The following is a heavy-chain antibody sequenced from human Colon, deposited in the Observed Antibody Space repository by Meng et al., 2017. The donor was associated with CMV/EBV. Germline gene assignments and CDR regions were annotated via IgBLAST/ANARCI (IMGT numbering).Heavy chain of an antibody. Sequence: GESLKISCAASGFTFSTYDMHWVRQTSGKGLEWVSGIGTAGDIYYAGSVKGRFTISRDDAMNSSYLQMNSLRAGDTAVYYCARAHFNDGDYGAFDIWGQGTVVTVSS. J-gene: IGHJ3*02. D-gene: IGHD4-17*01. CDR2: IGTAGDI. V-gene: IGHV3-13*01. CDR3: ARAHFNDGDYGAFDI. CDR1: GFTFSTYD.